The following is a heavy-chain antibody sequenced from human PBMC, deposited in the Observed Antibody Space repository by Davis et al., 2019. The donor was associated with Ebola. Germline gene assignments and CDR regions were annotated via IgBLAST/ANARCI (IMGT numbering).Heavy chain of an antibody. CDR3: ARDRNYYDSSGYYTFDAFDI. D-gene: IGHD3-22*01. Sequence: GESLKISCAASGFTFSGYAMHWVRQAPGKGLEWVSYISSSGSSIYYADSVKGRFTISRDNAKNSLYLQMNSLRAEDTAVYYCARDRNYYDSSGYYTFDAFDIWGQGTMVTVSS. CDR2: ISSSGSSI. J-gene: IGHJ3*02. CDR1: GFTFSGYA. V-gene: IGHV3-48*03.